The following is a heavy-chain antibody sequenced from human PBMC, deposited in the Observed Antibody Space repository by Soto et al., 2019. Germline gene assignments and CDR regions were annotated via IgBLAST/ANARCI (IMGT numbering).Heavy chain of an antibody. Sequence: ASVKVSCKASGYTFTSYAMHWVRQAPGQRLEWMGWINAGNGNTKYSQKFQGRVTITRDTSASTAYMELSSLRSEDTAVYYCARPPYYYDSSGYYYYWGQGTLVTGS. CDR3: ARPPYYYDSSGYYYY. D-gene: IGHD3-22*01. CDR1: GYTFTSYA. V-gene: IGHV1-3*01. CDR2: INAGNGNT. J-gene: IGHJ4*02.